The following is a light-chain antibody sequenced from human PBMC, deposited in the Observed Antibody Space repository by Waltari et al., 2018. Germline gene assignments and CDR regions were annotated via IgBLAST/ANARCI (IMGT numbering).Light chain of an antibody. CDR1: QSVRNN. Sequence: EIVMTQSPATLSVSPGERATLSCRAIQSVRNNLAWYKQKPGQAPRLLLYGASTRAAGIPARFSGSGSGTEFTLTISSMQSEDFAVYYCQQYNDWPPYTFGQGTKLEIK. CDR2: GAS. V-gene: IGKV3-15*01. J-gene: IGKJ2*01. CDR3: QQYNDWPPYT.